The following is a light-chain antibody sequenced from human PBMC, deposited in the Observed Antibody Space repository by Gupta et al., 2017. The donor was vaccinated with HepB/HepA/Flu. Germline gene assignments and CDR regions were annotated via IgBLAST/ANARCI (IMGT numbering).Light chain of an antibody. J-gene: IGKJ2*01. V-gene: IGKV3D-15*01. CDR1: QSVTRN. CDR2: GAS. CDR3: PQYYNWYT. Sequence: EIVMTQSPATLSVSPGERATLACRASQSVTRNLAWYQQKPGQSPRLLIYGASTRATGIPTRFRASGSGKEFTLTISSLQSEDFAVYYCPQYYNWYTFGQGTKLEVK.